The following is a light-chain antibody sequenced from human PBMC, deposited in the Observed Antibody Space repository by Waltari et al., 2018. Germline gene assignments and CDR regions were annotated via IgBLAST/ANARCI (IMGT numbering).Light chain of an antibody. Sequence: QSALTQPASVSGSPGQSITISCTGTTSDIVYYKYVSWYQQHPGKAPKPIIYDVSHRPSGVSDRFSGSKSGNTASLTISGLRAEDEADYHCSSYSISSNYYVFGTGTTVTVL. J-gene: IGLJ1*01. CDR2: DVS. CDR1: TSDIVYYKY. V-gene: IGLV2-14*03. CDR3: SSYSISSNYYV.